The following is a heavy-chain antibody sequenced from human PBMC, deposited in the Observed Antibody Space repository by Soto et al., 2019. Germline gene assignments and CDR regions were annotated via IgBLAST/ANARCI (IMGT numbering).Heavy chain of an antibody. CDR3: ARAQEYYECELNP. CDR2: IFYSGST. J-gene: IGHJ5*02. Sequence: PSETLSLTCTVSGDAVSSDEYYWSWIRQHSGKGLEWIGSIFYSGSTYYNPSLKGRVNILVDTSKKQFSLKLTSVTAADTAIYYCARAQEYYECELNPWGQGTLVTVSS. D-gene: IGHD3-16*01. V-gene: IGHV4-31*03. CDR1: GDAVSSDEYY.